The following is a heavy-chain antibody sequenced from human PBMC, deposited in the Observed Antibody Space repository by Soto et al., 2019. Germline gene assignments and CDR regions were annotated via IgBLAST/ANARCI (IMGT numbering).Heavy chain of an antibody. D-gene: IGHD3-22*01. J-gene: IGHJ4*02. CDR3: AKARFYFDSSPYDS. CDR1: GFTFEAYA. Sequence: EVQLVESGGGVVQPGGSLRLSCAASGFTFEAYALHWVRQSSGKGPEWVSLINADGSDRYYADSVKGRFTISRDNRKDSLYLQMNSLRPEDSAIYYCAKARFYFDSSPYDSWGQGTLVTV. V-gene: IGHV3-43*02. CDR2: INADGSDR.